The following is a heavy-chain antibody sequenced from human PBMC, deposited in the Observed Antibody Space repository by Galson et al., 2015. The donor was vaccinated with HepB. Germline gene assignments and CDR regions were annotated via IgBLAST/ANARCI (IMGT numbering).Heavy chain of an antibody. Sequence: PALVKPTQTLTLTCTFSGFSLSTSGMCVSWIRQPPGKALEWLARIDWDDDKYYSTSLKTRLTISKDTSKNQVVLTMTNMDPVDTATYYCARIGGIAAAGRFSPQYYYYGMDVWGQGTTVTVSS. CDR2: IDWDDDK. V-gene: IGHV2-70*11. D-gene: IGHD6-13*01. J-gene: IGHJ6*02. CDR3: ARIGGIAAAGRFSPQYYYYGMDV. CDR1: GFSLSTSGMC.